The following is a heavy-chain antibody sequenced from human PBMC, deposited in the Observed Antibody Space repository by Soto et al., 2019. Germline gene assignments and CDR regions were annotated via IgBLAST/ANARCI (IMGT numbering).Heavy chain of an antibody. CDR1: GDSVSTDSAT. CDR3: ARLIGNSWFVG. V-gene: IGHV6-1*01. Sequence: SQTLSITCAISGDSVSTDSATWDWIRQSPTRGLEWLGRTYYRSKWNTDYALSVKSRITINPDTSKNQVSLQLDSVTPEDTAVYYCARLIGNSWFVGWGQGTLVTSPQ. CDR2: TYYRSKWNT. D-gene: IGHD6-13*01. J-gene: IGHJ4*02.